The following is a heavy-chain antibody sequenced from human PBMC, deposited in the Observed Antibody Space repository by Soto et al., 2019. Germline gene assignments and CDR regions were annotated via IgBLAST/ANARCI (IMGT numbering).Heavy chain of an antibody. CDR1: GFAFSSYA. V-gene: IGHV3-23*01. D-gene: IGHD1-1*01. CDR2: ISSGGGST. Sequence: GGSLRLSCAVSGFAFSSYAMSWVRQAPGQGLEWVSAISSGGGSTYYADSVKGRFTISRDNSKNTLFLQMSSLRAEDTAIYYCAKGGTGTTSPLFHCGQGTLVTVSS. J-gene: IGHJ4*02. CDR3: AKGGTGTTSPLFH.